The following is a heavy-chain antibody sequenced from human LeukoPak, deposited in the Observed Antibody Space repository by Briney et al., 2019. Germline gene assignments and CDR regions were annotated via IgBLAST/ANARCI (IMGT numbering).Heavy chain of an antibody. CDR2: ILYDGGDK. Sequence: PGGSLRLSCAASGFTFSSYGMHWVRQAPGKGLEWVAVILYDGGDKNYADSVKGRFTISRDNSKNTLYLQMNSLRAEDTAAYYCAKDRDRYGYYYFDYWGQGTLVTVSS. J-gene: IGHJ4*02. D-gene: IGHD5-24*01. CDR3: AKDRDRYGYYYFDY. CDR1: GFTFSSYG. V-gene: IGHV3-30*18.